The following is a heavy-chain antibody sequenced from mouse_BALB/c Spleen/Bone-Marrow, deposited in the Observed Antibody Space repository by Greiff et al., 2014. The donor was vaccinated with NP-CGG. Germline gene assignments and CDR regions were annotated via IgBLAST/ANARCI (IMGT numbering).Heavy chain of an antibody. D-gene: IGHD1-1*01. CDR3: APNYYGKGYFDY. CDR2: INPYNDDT. CDR1: GYTFTNCI. J-gene: IGHJ2*01. V-gene: IGHV1-14*01. Sequence: EVKLVESGPDLVKPGASVKMSCKASGYTFTNCIMHWVKQTPGQGLEWIGYINPYNDDTKYNEKFKNKATLTSDKSSSTAYMELSSLTSDDSAIYYCAPNYYGKGYFDYWGQGTTLTVSS.